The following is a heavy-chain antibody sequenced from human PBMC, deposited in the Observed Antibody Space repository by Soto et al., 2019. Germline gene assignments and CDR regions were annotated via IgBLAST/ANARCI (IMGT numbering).Heavy chain of an antibody. V-gene: IGHV1-18*04. CDR1: GYTFTSYG. CDR3: ERDSLYCSSTSCYPPRNYYYYYGMDV. J-gene: IGHJ6*02. Sequence: GASVKVSCKASGYTFTSYGISWVRQAPGQGLEWMGWSSAYNGNTNYAQKLQGRVTMTTDTSTSTAYMELRSLRSDDTAVYYCERDSLYCSSTSCYPPRNYYYYYGMDVWGQGTTVTVSS. D-gene: IGHD2-2*01. CDR2: SSAYNGNT.